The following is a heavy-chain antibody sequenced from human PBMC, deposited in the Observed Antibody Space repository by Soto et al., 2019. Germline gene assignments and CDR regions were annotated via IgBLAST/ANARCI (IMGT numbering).Heavy chain of an antibody. Sequence: EVQLVESGGGLVQPGGSLRLSCAASGFTFSTYSMSWVRQAPGKGLEWVSYISSISNTIYYADSGKGRFTISRDNAKNALYLHMNSLSAEDAAVYYCARDRGCSGGICYRDLGYWGQGTLVTVSS. CDR2: ISSISNTI. CDR1: GFTFSTYS. J-gene: IGHJ4*02. CDR3: ARDRGCSGGICYRDLGY. V-gene: IGHV3-48*01. D-gene: IGHD2-15*01.